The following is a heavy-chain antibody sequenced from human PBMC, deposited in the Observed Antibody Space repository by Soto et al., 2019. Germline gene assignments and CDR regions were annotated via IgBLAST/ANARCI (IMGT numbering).Heavy chain of an antibody. CDR1: GGTFSSYA. Sequence: QVQLVQSGAEVKKPGSSVKVSCKASGGTFSSYAISWVRQAPGQGLEWMGGIIPIFGTANYAQKFQGRVTITADESTSTAYMELSSLSSEDTAVYYCARSREGYSSGWYFFFDYWGQGTLVTVSS. CDR3: ARSREGYSSGWYFFFDY. CDR2: IIPIFGTA. D-gene: IGHD6-19*01. V-gene: IGHV1-69*01. J-gene: IGHJ4*02.